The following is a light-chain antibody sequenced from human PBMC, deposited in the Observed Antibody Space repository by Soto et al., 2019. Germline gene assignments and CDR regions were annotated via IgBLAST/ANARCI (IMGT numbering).Light chain of an antibody. CDR1: QGISSY. Sequence: DIQLTQSPSFLSASVGDRVTITCRASQGISSYLAWYQQKPGKAPKLLIYAASTLQSGVPSRFSGSGSRTEFTLTISSLQPEDFATYYCLQLNSYPPFTFGPGTKVDIK. CDR2: AAS. CDR3: LQLNSYPPFT. V-gene: IGKV1-9*01. J-gene: IGKJ3*01.